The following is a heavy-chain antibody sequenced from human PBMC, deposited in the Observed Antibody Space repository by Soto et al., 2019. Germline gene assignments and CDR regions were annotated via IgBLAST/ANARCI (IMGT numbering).Heavy chain of an antibody. V-gene: IGHV1-2*04. CDR2: INPNSGGT. Sequence: ASVKVSCKASGYTFTGYYMHWVRQAPGQGLEWMGWINPNSGGTNYAQKFQGWVTMTRDTSISTAYMELSRLRSDDTAVYYCARVRHCSGDSCYSNDAFDIWGQGTMVTVSS. J-gene: IGHJ3*02. D-gene: IGHD2-15*01. CDR1: GYTFTGYY. CDR3: ARVRHCSGDSCYSNDAFDI.